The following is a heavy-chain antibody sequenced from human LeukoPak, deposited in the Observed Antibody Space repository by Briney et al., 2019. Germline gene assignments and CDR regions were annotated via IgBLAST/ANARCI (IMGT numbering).Heavy chain of an antibody. CDR2: IYHSGST. CDR1: GGSISSSNW. V-gene: IGHV4-4*02. J-gene: IGHJ4*02. Sequence: SETLSLTCAVSGGSISSSNWWSWVRQPPGKGLEWIGEIYHSGSTNYNPSLKSRVTISVDKSKNQFSLKLSSVTAADTAVYYCARDYCGGDCFPDYWGQGTLVTVSS. CDR3: ARDYCGGDCFPDY. D-gene: IGHD2-21*02.